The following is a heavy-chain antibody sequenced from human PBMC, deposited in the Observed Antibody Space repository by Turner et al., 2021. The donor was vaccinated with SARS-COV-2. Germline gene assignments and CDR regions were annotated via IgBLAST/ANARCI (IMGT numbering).Heavy chain of an antibody. D-gene: IGHD3-16*01. Sequence: QVQLVDSGGSLVKPGGSLRLSCAASGFTFSDYYMSWIRQAAGKWLEWVSYISSSSSYTKYADSVKGRFTISRDNAKNALYLQMNSLRAEYTAVYYCAGAYDYLYKWGQGTLVTVSS. CDR2: ISSSSSYT. J-gene: IGHJ4*02. V-gene: IGHV3-11*06. CDR3: AGAYDYLYK. CDR1: GFTFSDYY.